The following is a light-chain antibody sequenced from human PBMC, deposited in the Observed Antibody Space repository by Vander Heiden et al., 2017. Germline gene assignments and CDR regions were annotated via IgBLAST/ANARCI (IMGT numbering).Light chain of an antibody. CDR3: RQSYSTPPYT. Sequence: DIQMTQSPCSLSASVGDRVTITCRASQSISSYFNWYQQKPGKAAKLLIYAASSLQSGVPSRLIGSGSGTDFTLTIISLQPEDFAAYYCRQSYSTPPYTFGQGTKLEIK. J-gene: IGKJ2*01. V-gene: IGKV1-39*01. CDR2: AAS. CDR1: QSISSY.